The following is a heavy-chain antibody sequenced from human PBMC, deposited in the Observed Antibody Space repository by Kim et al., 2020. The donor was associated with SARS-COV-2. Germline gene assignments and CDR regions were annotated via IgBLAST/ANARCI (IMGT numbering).Heavy chain of an antibody. D-gene: IGHD3-22*01. CDR3: ARAPGDSSGSHAFDI. V-gene: IGHV3-21*01. J-gene: IGHJ3*02. Sequence: GGSLRLSCAASGFTFSSYSMNWVRQAPGKGLEWVSSISSSSSYIYYADSVKGRFTISRDNAKNSLYLQMNSLRAEDTAVYYCARAPGDSSGSHAFDIWGQGTMVTVSS. CDR1: GFTFSSYS. CDR2: ISSSSSYI.